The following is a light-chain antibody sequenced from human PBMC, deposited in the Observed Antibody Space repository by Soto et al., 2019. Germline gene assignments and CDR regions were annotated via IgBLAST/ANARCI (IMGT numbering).Light chain of an antibody. CDR1: QSVSSK. Sequence: EIVMTQSPATLSVSPGEGATLYCRASQSVSSKLAWYQQKPGQAPRLLIYGALSRATGIPDRFSGSGSGTDFTLTISRLEPEDFALYYCQQYATSPLTFGGGTKVDI. CDR2: GAL. J-gene: IGKJ4*01. CDR3: QQYATSPLT. V-gene: IGKV3-20*01.